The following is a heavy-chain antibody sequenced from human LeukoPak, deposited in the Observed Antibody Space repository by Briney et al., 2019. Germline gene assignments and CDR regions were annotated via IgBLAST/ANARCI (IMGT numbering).Heavy chain of an antibody. V-gene: IGHV4-59*01. CDR3: ARPGWVGATGAFHI. Sequence: SETLSLTCTVSGDSISSYYWSWIRQPPGTGLEWIGYIHYSGNTNYNPPLRSRVSISVDTSNNQFSLKLSSVTAADTAVYYCARPGWVGATGAFHIWGQGTLVTVSS. J-gene: IGHJ3*02. D-gene: IGHD1-26*01. CDR1: GDSISSYY. CDR2: IHYSGNT.